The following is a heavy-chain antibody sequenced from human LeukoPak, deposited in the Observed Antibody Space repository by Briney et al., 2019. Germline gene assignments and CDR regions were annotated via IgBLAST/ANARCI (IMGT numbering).Heavy chain of an antibody. CDR3: ARDLENYYGSAGKDF. J-gene: IGHJ3*01. CDR2: LTSDGSTT. Sequence: GGSLRPSCAAAGFTFSTYWMHWVRQAPGGGLVWVSRLTSDGSTTNYADSVKGRFTISRDNAKNTLYLQMNSLRAEDTAVYYCARDLENYYGSAGKDFWGQGTMVTVSS. CDR1: GFTFSTYW. D-gene: IGHD3-10*01. V-gene: IGHV3-74*01.